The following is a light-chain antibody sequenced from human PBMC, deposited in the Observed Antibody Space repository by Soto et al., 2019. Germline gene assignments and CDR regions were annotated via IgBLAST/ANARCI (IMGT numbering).Light chain of an antibody. CDR1: SSDVGGYNY. J-gene: IGLJ1*01. CDR2: DVS. CDR3: SSYTSSSTLLYV. Sequence: QSALTQPASVSGSPGQSITISCTGTSSDVGGYNYVSWYQQHTGKAPKIMIYDVSNRPSGVSNRFSGSKSGNTAYLTISGIHAEDEADYYCSSYTSSSTLLYVFGTGTKLTVL. V-gene: IGLV2-14*01.